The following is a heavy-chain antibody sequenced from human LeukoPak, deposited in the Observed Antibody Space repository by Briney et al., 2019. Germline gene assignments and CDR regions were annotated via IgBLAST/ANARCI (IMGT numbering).Heavy chain of an antibody. J-gene: IGHJ4*02. V-gene: IGHV1-69*06. CDR3: ARDAAYCGGDCYFGYLDF. CDR1: GGTFSSYA. CDR2: IIPIFGTA. D-gene: IGHD2-21*02. Sequence: SVKVSCKASGGTFSSYAISWVRQAPGQGLEWMGGIIPIFGTANYAQKFQGRVTITADKSTSTAYMELSSLRSEDTAVYHCARDAAYCGGDCYFGYLDFWGQGTVVTVSS.